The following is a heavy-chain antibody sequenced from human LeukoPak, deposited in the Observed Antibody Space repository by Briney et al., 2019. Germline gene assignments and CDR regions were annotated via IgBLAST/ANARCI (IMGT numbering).Heavy chain of an antibody. CDR2: IIPIFGTA. Sequence: GASVKVSCKASGGTFSSYAISWVRQAPGQGLEWMGGIIPIFGTANYAQKFQGRVTITTGESTSTAYMELSSLRFEDTAVYYCASQTTTRPSAFDYWGQGTLVTVSS. J-gene: IGHJ4*02. CDR1: GGTFSSYA. CDR3: ASQTTTRPSAFDY. D-gene: IGHD1-26*01. V-gene: IGHV1-69*05.